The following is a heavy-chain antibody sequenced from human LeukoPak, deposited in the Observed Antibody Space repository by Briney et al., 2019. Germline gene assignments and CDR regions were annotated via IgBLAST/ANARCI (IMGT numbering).Heavy chain of an antibody. Sequence: KTSETLSLTCTVSGGSISSHYWTWIRQSPVKGLEGIGDISNSGSTSYNPSLKSRVTISIDTSKNQFSLKLSSVTAADTAVYYCGRDALVGYFSYYYMDVWGKGTTVTVTS. J-gene: IGHJ6*03. CDR2: ISNSGST. CDR1: GGSISSHY. CDR3: GRDALVGYFSYYYMDV. V-gene: IGHV4-59*11. D-gene: IGHD2-15*01.